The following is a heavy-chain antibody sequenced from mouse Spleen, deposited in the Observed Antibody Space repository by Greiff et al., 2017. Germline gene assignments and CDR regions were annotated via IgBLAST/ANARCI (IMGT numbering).Heavy chain of an antibody. D-gene: IGHD2-4*01. J-gene: IGHJ3*01. Sequence: VQLQQSGPGLVAPSQSLSITCTISGFSLTSYGVHWVRQPPGKGLEWLVVIWSDGSTTYNSALKSRLSISKDNSKSQVFLKMNSLQTDDTDMYYCAKQNYDYDGVFAYWGQGTLVTVSA. V-gene: IGHV2-6-1*01. CDR3: AKQNYDYDGVFAY. CDR2: IWSDGST. CDR1: GFSLTSYG.